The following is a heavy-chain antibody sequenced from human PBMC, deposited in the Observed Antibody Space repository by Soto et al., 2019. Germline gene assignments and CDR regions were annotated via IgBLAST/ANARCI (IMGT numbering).Heavy chain of an antibody. J-gene: IGHJ6*02. CDR2: ISYDGSNK. CDR1: GFTFSSYG. Sequence: SLRLSCAASGFTFSSYGMHWVRQAPGKGLEWVAVISYDGSNKYYADSVKGRFTISRDNSKNTLYLQMNSLRAEDTAVYYCAKGSIVATRYYYYGMDVWGQGTTVTVSS. CDR3: AKGSIVATRYYYYGMDV. D-gene: IGHD5-12*01. V-gene: IGHV3-30*18.